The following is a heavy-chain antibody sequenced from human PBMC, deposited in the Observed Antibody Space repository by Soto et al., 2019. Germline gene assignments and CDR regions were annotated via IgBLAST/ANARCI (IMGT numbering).Heavy chain of an antibody. D-gene: IGHD3-22*01. CDR1: GFTFSSYW. Sequence: HPGGSLRLSCAASGFTFSSYWMHWVRQAPGKGLVWASRINSDGSSTSYADSVKGRFTISRDNAKNTLYLQMNSLRAEDTAVYYCARDPKLYDSSGYVILSAFDIWGQGTMVTVSS. V-gene: IGHV3-74*01. CDR3: ARDPKLYDSSGYVILSAFDI. CDR2: INSDGSST. J-gene: IGHJ3*02.